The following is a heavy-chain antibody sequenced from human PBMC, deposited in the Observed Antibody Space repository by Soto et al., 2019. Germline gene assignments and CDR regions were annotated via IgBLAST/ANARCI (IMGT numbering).Heavy chain of an antibody. V-gene: IGHV1-18*01. Sequence: QVQLVQSGAEVKKPGASVKVSCKASGYTFTSYGLSWVRQAPGQGLEWMGWISAYNRNTNYAQKLPGRVTMTADTSTSTDYMEPRSLRSDDTAVFYCAIVIASAAASDYWGQGTLVTASS. CDR1: GYTFTSYG. CDR3: AIVIASAAASDY. D-gene: IGHD6-13*01. J-gene: IGHJ4*02. CDR2: ISAYNRNT.